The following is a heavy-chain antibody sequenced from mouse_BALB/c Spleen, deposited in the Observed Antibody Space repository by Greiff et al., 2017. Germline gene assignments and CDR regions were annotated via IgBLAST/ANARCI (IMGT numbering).Heavy chain of an antibody. CDR2: INPYNGDT. J-gene: IGHJ2*01. CDR3: ARWTDYYGSSPYYFDY. Sequence: LVESGPELVKPGASVKISCKASGYSFTGYFMHWVMQSHGKSLEWIGRINPYNGDTFYNQKFKGKATLTVDKSSSTAHMELRSLASEDSAVYYCARWTDYYGSSPYYFDYWGQGTTLTVSS. CDR1: GYSFTGYF. D-gene: IGHD1-1*01. V-gene: IGHV1-20*02.